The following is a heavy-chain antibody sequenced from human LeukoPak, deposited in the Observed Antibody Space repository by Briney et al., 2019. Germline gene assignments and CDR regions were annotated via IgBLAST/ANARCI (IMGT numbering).Heavy chain of an antibody. J-gene: IGHJ4*02. CDR3: ATEFNYYGSGSYC. CDR2: IPHDASNE. D-gene: IGHD3-10*01. Sequence: GGSLRLSCLASGFNFIKYGMHWVRQAPGKGREWGAFIPHDASNEYYADSVKGRFTMSRDNSKNTLYLQRNSRRPEDTAVYYCATEFNYYGSGSYCWGQGTLVTVSS. V-gene: IGHV3-30*02. CDR1: GFNFIKYG.